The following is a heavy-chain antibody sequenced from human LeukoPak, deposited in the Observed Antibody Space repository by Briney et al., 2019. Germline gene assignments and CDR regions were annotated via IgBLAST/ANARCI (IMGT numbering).Heavy chain of an antibody. D-gene: IGHD1-14*01. Sequence: GASVKVSCKASGYTFTGYYMHWVRQAPGQGLEWMGWMNPNSGNTGYAQKFQGRVTMTRNTSISTAYMELSSLRSEDTAVYYCARKRGISSPLPLDINWFDPWGQGTLVTVSS. J-gene: IGHJ5*02. V-gene: IGHV1-8*02. CDR3: ARKRGISSPLPLDINWFDP. CDR2: MNPNSGNT. CDR1: GYTFTGYY.